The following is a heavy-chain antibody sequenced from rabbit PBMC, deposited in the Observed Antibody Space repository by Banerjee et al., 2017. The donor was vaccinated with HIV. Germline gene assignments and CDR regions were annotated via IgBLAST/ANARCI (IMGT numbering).Heavy chain of an antibody. J-gene: IGHJ4*01. CDR2: VYTGSGVT. CDR3: ARHETGTSGWNFKL. Sequence: QSLEESGGDLVKPGASLTLTCKASGSDISSNAMCWVRQAPGKGLEWIGYVYTGSGVTWYADWVNGRFTISKTSSTTVTLQMTSLTAADTATYFCARHETGTSGWNFKLWGQGTLVTVS. D-gene: IGHD1-1*01. CDR1: GSDISSNA. V-gene: IGHV1S40*01.